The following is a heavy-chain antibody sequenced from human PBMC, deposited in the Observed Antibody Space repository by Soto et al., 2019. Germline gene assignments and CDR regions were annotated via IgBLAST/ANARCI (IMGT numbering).Heavy chain of an antibody. CDR3: ARHAVLRYLDWIPVGAFDI. CDR2: INPNSGGT. V-gene: IGHV1-2*04. D-gene: IGHD3-9*01. Sequence: VASVKVYCKASGYTFTGYSMAWARQAPGQGLDWMAWINPNSGGTNYAQNVQGWVTMSRDTSISTAYMELSRLRSDDTAVYYCARHAVLRYLDWIPVGAFDIRGRGTMVTVSS. CDR1: GYTFTGYS. J-gene: IGHJ3*02.